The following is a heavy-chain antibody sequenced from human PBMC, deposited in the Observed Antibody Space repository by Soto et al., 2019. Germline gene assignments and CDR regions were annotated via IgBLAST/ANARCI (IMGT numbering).Heavy chain of an antibody. Sequence: SETLSLTCNMSGDSYSISTYSWSWIRQPPGEALQWIGFIYQSGVTSYNPSLASRVSISLDRSNNQCSLKLKSVTAADTAIYYCARTPTRSDFHVVLHFFDLWGQGTQVTVSS. V-gene: IGHV4-30-2*01. CDR2: IYQSGVT. CDR1: GDSYSISTYS. J-gene: IGHJ4*02. D-gene: IGHD3-3*02. CDR3: ARTPTRSDFHVVLHFFDL.